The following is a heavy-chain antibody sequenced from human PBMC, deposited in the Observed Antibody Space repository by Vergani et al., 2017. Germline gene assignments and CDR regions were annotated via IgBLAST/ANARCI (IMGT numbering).Heavy chain of an antibody. J-gene: IGHJ2*01. D-gene: IGHD3-16*01. Sequence: VEAGGGLVQPGGSLRLSCTASGFTFQAFAFHWVRQVSGRGLEWVSGIDRNYGVKNGNSFEGRFSISRDKAKKAVFLQMNNLRHEDTALYFCVKDNDYDADGSFDLWGRGTLVTVSS. CDR2: IDRNYGVK. CDR1: GFTFQAFA. CDR3: VKDNDYDADGSFDL. V-gene: IGHV3-9*01.